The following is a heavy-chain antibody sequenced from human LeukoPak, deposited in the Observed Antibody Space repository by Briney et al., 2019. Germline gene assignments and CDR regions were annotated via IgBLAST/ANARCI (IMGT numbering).Heavy chain of an antibody. D-gene: IGHD6-6*01. Sequence: SVKVSCKASGGTFSSYAISWVRQAPGQGLEWTGRIIPILGIANYAQKFQGRVTITADKSTSTAYMELSSLRSEDTAVYYCARGWDSSSSGGDYWGQGTLVTVSS. CDR1: GGTFSSYA. J-gene: IGHJ4*02. CDR2: IIPILGIA. V-gene: IGHV1-69*04. CDR3: ARGWDSSSSGGDY.